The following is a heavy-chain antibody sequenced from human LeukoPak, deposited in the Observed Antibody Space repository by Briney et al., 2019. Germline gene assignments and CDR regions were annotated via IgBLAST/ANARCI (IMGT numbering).Heavy chain of an antibody. V-gene: IGHV3-7*05. CDR2: IKQDGSEK. D-gene: IGHD1-20*01. CDR3: ARDRRGGPITGTPRPTTYGMDV. J-gene: IGHJ6*02. CDR1: GFTFSSYW. Sequence: PGGSLRLSCAASGFTFSSYWMSWVRQAPGKGREWVAYIKQDGSEKYYVDSVKGRFTISRDNAKNSLYLQMNSLRAEDTAVYYCARDRRGGPITGTPRPTTYGMDVWGQGTTVTVSS.